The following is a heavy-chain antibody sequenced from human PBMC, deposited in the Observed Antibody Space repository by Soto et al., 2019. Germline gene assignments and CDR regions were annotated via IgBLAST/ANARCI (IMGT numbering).Heavy chain of an antibody. D-gene: IGHD5-18*01. V-gene: IGHV4-39*01. CDR2: VFYSGST. Sequence: PSETLSLTCTLSGDSITWTSCYWGWIRQPPGKGLEWVGDVFYSGSTYYNPALKSRLTMSIDTSKGQFSLKMTSVTAADTGVYYCARLTSRIQGDSPGRSKWLDPGGRGPLLPVSS. J-gene: IGHJ5*02. CDR1: GDSITWTSCY. CDR3: ARLTSRIQGDSPGRSKWLDP.